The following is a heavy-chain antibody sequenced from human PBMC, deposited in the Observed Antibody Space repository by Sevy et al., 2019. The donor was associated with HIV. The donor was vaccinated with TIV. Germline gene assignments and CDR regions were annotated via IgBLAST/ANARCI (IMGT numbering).Heavy chain of an antibody. CDR1: EFMFSTYA. D-gene: IGHD6-19*01. CDR2: ISYDGSRH. Sequence: GGSLRLSCAASEFMFSTYAMHWVRQAPGKGLEWVAVISYDGSRHYYADSVKGRFTISRDNSKNTLFLQMNSLRLEDTAFSYCARYAGYSTDWYPSDYWGQGTLVTVSS. V-gene: IGHV3-30-3*01. CDR3: ARYAGYSTDWYPSDY. J-gene: IGHJ4*02.